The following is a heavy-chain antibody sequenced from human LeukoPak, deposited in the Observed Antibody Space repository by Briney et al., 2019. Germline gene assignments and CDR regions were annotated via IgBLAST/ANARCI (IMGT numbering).Heavy chain of an antibody. D-gene: IGHD3-22*01. Sequence: SETLSLTCTVSGGSISSYYWSWIRQPAGKGLEWIGRIYTSGSTNYNPSLKSRVTMSVDTSKNQFSLKLSSVTAADTAVYYCARGGLYYYDSSGYYLDAFDIWGQGTMVTVSS. V-gene: IGHV4-4*07. CDR1: GGSISSYY. J-gene: IGHJ3*02. CDR3: ARGGLYYYDSSGYYLDAFDI. CDR2: IYTSGST.